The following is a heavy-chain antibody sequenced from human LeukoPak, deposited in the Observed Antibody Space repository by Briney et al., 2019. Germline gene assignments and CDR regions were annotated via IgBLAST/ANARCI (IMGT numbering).Heavy chain of an antibody. D-gene: IGHD3-22*01. CDR3: ATVSRALLLDAFDV. CDR2: ISAYNGNT. J-gene: IGHJ3*01. CDR1: GYTFTNYG. Sequence: ASVKVSCTASGYTFTNYGLSWVRQAPGHGLEWMGWISAYNGNTNYAQKIQDKLTMTTETPTTTAYMELRSLGSDDTAMYYWATVSRALLLDAFDVWGQGTMVTVTS. V-gene: IGHV1-18*01.